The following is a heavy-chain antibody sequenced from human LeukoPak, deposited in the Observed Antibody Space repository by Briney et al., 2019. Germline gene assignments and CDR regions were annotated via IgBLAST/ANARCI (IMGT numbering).Heavy chain of an antibody. J-gene: IGHJ3*02. V-gene: IGHV5-51*01. CDR2: IYPGDSDT. D-gene: IGHD5-18*01. CDR1: GYTFTNYW. Sequence: GESLKISRKGSGYTFTNYWIGWVRQMPGKGLECMGIIYPGDSDTRYSPSFQGQVTISADKSISTAYLQWSSLKASDTAMYHCARGTGQYNYGHRGAFDTWGQGTMVTVSS. CDR3: ARGTGQYNYGHRGAFDT.